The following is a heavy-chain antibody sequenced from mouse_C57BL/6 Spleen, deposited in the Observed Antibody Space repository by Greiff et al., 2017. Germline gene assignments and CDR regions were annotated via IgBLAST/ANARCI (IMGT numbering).Heavy chain of an antibody. D-gene: IGHD1-1*01. J-gene: IGHJ3*01. CDR2: IYPSDSET. Sequence: QVQLKQPGAELVRPGSSVKLSCKASGYTFTSYWMDWVKQRPGQGLEWIGNIYPSDSETHYNQKFKDKATLTVDKSSSTAYMQLSSLTSDDSSVYYCAREGYYGSSQAWFGYWGQGTLVTVSA. CDR1: GYTFTSYW. CDR3: AREGYYGSSQAWFGY. V-gene: IGHV1-61*01.